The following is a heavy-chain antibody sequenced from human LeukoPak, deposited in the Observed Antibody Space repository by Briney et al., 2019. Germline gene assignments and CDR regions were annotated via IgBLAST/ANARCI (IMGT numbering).Heavy chain of an antibody. CDR3: ARVAYYYDSSGSDFDY. J-gene: IGHJ4*02. V-gene: IGHV1-8*03. CDR2: MNPNSGNT. CDR1: GYTFTGYY. Sequence: ASVKVSCKASGYTFTGYYMHWVRQATGQGLEWMGWMNPNSGNTGYAQKFQGRVTITRNTSISTAYMELSSLRSEDTAVYYCARVAYYYDSSGSDFDYWGQGTLVTVSS. D-gene: IGHD3-22*01.